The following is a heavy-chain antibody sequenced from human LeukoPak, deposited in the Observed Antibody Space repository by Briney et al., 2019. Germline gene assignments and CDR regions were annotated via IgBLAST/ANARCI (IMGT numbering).Heavy chain of an antibody. CDR3: ARIHRGYCSGGSCYINDAFDI. CDR1: GGSFSGYY. Sequence: NASETLSLTCAVYGGSFSGYYWSWIRQPPGKGLEWIGEINHSGSTNYNPSLKSRVTISVDTSKNQFSLKLSSVTAADTAVYYCARIHRGYCSGGSCYINDAFDIWGQGTMVTVSS. D-gene: IGHD2-15*01. J-gene: IGHJ3*02. CDR2: INHSGST. V-gene: IGHV4-34*01.